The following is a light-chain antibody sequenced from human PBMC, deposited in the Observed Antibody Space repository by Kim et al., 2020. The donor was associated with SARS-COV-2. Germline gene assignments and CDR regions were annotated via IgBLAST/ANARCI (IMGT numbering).Light chain of an antibody. CDR1: NIGSKN. V-gene: IGLV3-9*01. CDR2: RDS. Sequence: SVALGQTASITCGGNNIGSKNVRWYQQKPGQAPVLVIYRDSNRPSGIPERFSGSNSGNTATLTISRAQAGDEADYYCQVWDSSTYVFGTGTKVTVL. J-gene: IGLJ1*01. CDR3: QVWDSSTYV.